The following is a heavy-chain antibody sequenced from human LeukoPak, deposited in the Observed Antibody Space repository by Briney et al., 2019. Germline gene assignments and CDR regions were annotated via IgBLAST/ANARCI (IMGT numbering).Heavy chain of an antibody. Sequence: SETLSLTCTVSGGSISSSSHYWGWIRQPPGKGLEWIGSIDYSGTTPYNPPLKSRVTISVDTSRNQFSLKLSSVTAADTAVYYCARDQVQGSALGVGYWGQGIMVTVSS. CDR1: GGSISSSSHY. V-gene: IGHV4-39*07. J-gene: IGHJ4*02. CDR3: ARDQVQGSALGVGY. CDR2: IDYSGTT. D-gene: IGHD3-3*01.